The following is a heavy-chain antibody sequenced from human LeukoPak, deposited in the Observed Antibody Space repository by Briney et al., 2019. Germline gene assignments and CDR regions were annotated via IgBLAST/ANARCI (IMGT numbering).Heavy chain of an antibody. CDR2: INSDGSEG. Sequence: GGSLRLSCAVSGFTFSGFWMSWSRQAPGKGLEWVASINSDGSEGYYADVVKGRFTISRVNAKNSLYLQINSLRAEDTAVYYCARSSYSSSSSVWGQGTMVTVSS. J-gene: IGHJ3*01. V-gene: IGHV3-7*03. CDR3: ARSSYSSSSSV. CDR1: GFTFSGFW. D-gene: IGHD6-6*01.